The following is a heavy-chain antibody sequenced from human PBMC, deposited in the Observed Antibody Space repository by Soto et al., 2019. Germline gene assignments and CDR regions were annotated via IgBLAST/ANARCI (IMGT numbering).Heavy chain of an antibody. CDR3: ARGQRFSDWFDP. D-gene: IGHD3-3*01. CDR2: IYFSGSS. V-gene: IGHV4-59*01. J-gene: IGHJ5*02. Sequence: SETLSLTCRVSGGSITSFYWSWIRQAPGQGLEWIGHIYFSGSSNYNPSFKSRVTLSGDTSKNHFSLKLTSVTAADTAVYYCARGQRFSDWFDPWGQGTLVTVSS. CDR1: GGSITSFY.